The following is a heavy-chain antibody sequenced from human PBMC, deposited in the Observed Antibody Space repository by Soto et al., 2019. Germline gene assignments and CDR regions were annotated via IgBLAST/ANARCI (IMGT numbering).Heavy chain of an antibody. Sequence: QGQLVQSGAEVKKPGASVKVSCKASGYTFTSYAMHWVRQAPGQRLEWMGWINAGNVNTKYSQKFQGRVTITRDTSASTAYMELSSLRSEDTAVYYCARSIVVVTAADYWGQGTLVTVSS. J-gene: IGHJ4*02. CDR1: GYTFTSYA. CDR2: INAGNVNT. D-gene: IGHD2-21*02. V-gene: IGHV1-3*01. CDR3: ARSIVVVTAADY.